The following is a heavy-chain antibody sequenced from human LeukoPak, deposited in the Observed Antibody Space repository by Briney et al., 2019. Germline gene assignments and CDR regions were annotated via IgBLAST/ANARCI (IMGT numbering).Heavy chain of an antibody. J-gene: IGHJ4*02. CDR3: ARDPITMIVVVTYYFDY. Sequence: GGSLRLSCAASGFTFSSYAMHWVRQAPGKGLEWVAVISYDGSNKYYADSVKGRFTISRDNSKNTLYLQMNSLRAEDTAVYYCARDPITMIVVVTYYFDYWGQGTLVTVSS. D-gene: IGHD3-22*01. V-gene: IGHV3-30-3*01. CDR2: ISYDGSNK. CDR1: GFTFSSYA.